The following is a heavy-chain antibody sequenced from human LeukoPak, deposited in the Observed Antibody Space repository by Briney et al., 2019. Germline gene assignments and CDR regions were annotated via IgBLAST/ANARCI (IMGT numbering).Heavy chain of an antibody. Sequence: PGGSLRLSCAPSGFTFRSYAMSWVRQAPGKGLEWVSAIGDDVVSTYYAESVKGRFTISRDNSKNTLYLRMNSLRAEDTATYYCARDSPLLTVWGQGTLVTVSS. D-gene: IGHD3-9*01. CDR2: IGDDVVST. CDR3: ARDSPLLTV. J-gene: IGHJ4*02. CDR1: GFTFRSYA. V-gene: IGHV3-23*01.